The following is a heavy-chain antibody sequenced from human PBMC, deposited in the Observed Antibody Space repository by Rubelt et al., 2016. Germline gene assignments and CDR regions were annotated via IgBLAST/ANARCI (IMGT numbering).Heavy chain of an antibody. V-gene: IGHV4-34*07. D-gene: IGHD4-11*01. CDR3: LVDYKGY. CDR1: GGSLSGYY. Sequence: QIQLQQWGAGLLKPSETLSLTCAVHGGSLSGYYWSWIRQSPGKGLEWVSRIHSGGETRNYADSVKGRFTVSRDNAKNVLFLQLSSLRVEDTGMYYCLVDYKGYWGNGTLVTVSS. J-gene: IGHJ4*01. CDR2: IHSGGET.